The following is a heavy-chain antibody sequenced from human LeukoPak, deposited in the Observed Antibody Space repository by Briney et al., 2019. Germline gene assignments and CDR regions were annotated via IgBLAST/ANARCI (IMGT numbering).Heavy chain of an antibody. V-gene: IGHV4-30-2*01. J-gene: IGHJ4*02. D-gene: IGHD1-26*01. CDR3: ARAGVGAIHYFDY. CDR1: GGSISSGGYY. CDR2: IYHSGST. Sequence: SETLSLTCTVSGGSISSGGYYWSWIRQPPGKGLEWIGYIYHSGSTYYNPSLKSRVTISVDRSKNQFSLKLSSVTAADTAVYYCARAGVGAIHYFDYWGQGTLVTVSS.